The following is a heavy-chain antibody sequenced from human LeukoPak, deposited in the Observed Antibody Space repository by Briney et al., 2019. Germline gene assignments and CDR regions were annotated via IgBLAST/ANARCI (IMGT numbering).Heavy chain of an antibody. V-gene: IGHV3-21*01. CDR3: ARDLGSYTSGWYMGFDY. D-gene: IGHD6-19*01. Sequence: PGGSLRLSCAASGFTFSSYSMNWVRQAPGKGLEWVSSISSSSSYIYYADSVKGRFTISRDNAKNSLYLQVNSLRAEDTAIYYCARDLGSYTSGWYMGFDYWGQGTLVTVSS. CDR1: GFTFSSYS. J-gene: IGHJ4*02. CDR2: ISSSSSYI.